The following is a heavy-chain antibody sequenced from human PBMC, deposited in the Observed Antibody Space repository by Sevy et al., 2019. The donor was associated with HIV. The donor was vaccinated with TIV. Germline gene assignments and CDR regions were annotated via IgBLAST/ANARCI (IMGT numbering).Heavy chain of an antibody. CDR3: AKEVYGGIAAAGTGEFDP. V-gene: IGHV3-9*01. Sequence: GGSLRLSCAASGFTFDDYAMHWVRQAPGKGLEWVSGISWKSGSIGYADSVKGRFIISRDNAKNSLYLQMNSLRADDTALYYCAKEVYGGIAAAGTGEFDPWGQGTLVTVSS. CDR2: ISWKSGSI. J-gene: IGHJ5*02. D-gene: IGHD6-13*01. CDR1: GFTFDDYA.